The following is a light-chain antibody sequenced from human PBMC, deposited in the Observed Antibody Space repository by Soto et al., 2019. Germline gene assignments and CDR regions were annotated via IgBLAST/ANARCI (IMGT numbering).Light chain of an antibody. CDR1: QSVSSRY. Sequence: EIVLTQSPATLSLSPGERATLSCKASQSVSSRYFAWYQQKPGQPPRLLISATSSRATDIPDRFTGSGSGTDFTLTVSRLEPEDFAVYFCQQYGSSPITFGQGTRLEIK. J-gene: IGKJ5*01. CDR2: ATS. CDR3: QQYGSSPIT. V-gene: IGKV3-20*01.